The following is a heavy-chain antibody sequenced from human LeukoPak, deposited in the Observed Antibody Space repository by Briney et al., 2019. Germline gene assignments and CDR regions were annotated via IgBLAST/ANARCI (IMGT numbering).Heavy chain of an antibody. V-gene: IGHV3-11*04. D-gene: IGHD4-23*01. J-gene: IGHJ4*02. CDR3: ARAPYGGKQIDY. CDR2: ISSSGSTI. Sequence: GGSLRLSCAASGFTFSDYYMSWIRQVPGKGLEWVSYISSSGSTIYYADSVKGRFTISRDNAKNSPYLQMNSLRAEDTAVYYCARAPYGGKQIDYWGQGTLVTVSS. CDR1: GFTFSDYY.